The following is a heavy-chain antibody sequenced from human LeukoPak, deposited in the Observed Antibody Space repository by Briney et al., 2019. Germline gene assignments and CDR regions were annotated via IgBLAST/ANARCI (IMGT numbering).Heavy chain of an antibody. CDR1: GGTFSSYA. Sequence: SVKVFCKASGGTFSSYAISWVRQAPGQGLEWMGGIIPIFGTANYAQKFQGRVTMTRDTSTSTVYMELSSLRSEDTAVYYCARELYDFWSGYCFDYWGQGTPVTVSS. J-gene: IGHJ4*02. CDR3: ARELYDFWSGYCFDY. V-gene: IGHV1-69*05. D-gene: IGHD3-3*01. CDR2: IIPIFGTA.